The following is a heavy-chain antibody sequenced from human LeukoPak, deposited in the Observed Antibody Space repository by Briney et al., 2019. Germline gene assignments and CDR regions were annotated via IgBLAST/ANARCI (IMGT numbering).Heavy chain of an antibody. CDR3: ARDIVDGYNFFAAFDI. D-gene: IGHD5-24*01. CDR2: IYTSGST. J-gene: IGHJ3*02. Sequence: PSETLSLTCTVSGGSISSGSYYWSWIRQPAGKGLEWIGRIYTSGSTNFNPSLKSRVTISVDTSKNQFSLKLSSVTAADTAVYYCARDIVDGYNFFAAFDIWGQGTMVTVSS. CDR1: GGSISSGSYY. V-gene: IGHV4-61*02.